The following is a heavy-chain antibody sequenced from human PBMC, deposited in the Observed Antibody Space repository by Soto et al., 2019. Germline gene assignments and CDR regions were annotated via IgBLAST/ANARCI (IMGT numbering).Heavy chain of an antibody. Sequence: SETLSLPCTVSGGSVSSGSYYRSCIRQPHGKGLEWTGYLYNSGRTNANPSLNSRATISVDTSKNQCTLKLSSVTAADTAVYYCARVRGTGTPNYYCYYGMDVWGQGTTVTVSS. J-gene: IGHJ6*02. CDR3: ARVRGTGTPNYYCYYGMDV. CDR1: GGSVSSGSYY. CDR2: LYNSGRT. V-gene: IGHV4-61*01. D-gene: IGHD1-1*01.